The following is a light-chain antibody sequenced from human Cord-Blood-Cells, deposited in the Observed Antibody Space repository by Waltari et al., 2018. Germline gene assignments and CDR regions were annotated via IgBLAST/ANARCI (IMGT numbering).Light chain of an antibody. CDR1: QSISSW. Sequence: DIQMPQSPSTMSASVGDRVTITCRATQSISSWLAWYQQKPGKAPKLLIYKASSLESGVPSRFSVSGSRTEFTLTISSLQPDDFATYYGQQYNSYPWTFGQGTKVEIK. V-gene: IGKV1-5*03. J-gene: IGKJ1*01. CDR2: KAS. CDR3: QQYNSYPWT.